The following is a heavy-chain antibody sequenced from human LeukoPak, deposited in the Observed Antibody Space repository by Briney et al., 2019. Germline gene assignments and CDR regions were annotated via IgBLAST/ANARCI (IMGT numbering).Heavy chain of an antibody. D-gene: IGHD1-26*01. CDR3: TTWGGSFSRY. Sequence: GGSLRLSCAASGFTFSNAWMAWVRQAPGKGLVFVGRIRNESDGGTADSADTLKGRFTISRANSTNTLYLKMNSLETEDTAVYYCTTWGGSFSRYWGQGTLVTVSS. J-gene: IGHJ4*02. V-gene: IGHV3-15*01. CDR1: GFTFSNAW. CDR2: IRNESDGGTA.